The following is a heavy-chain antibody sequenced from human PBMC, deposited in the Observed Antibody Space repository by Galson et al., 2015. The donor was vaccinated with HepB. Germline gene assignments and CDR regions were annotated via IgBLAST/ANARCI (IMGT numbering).Heavy chain of an antibody. D-gene: IGHD1-26*01. CDR2: ISYDGSNK. Sequence: SLRLSCAASGFTFSSYAMHWVRQAPGKGLEWVAVISYDGSNKYYADSVKGRFTISRDNSKNTLYLQMNSLRAEDTAVYYCARALGATDGFDYWGQGTLVTVSS. V-gene: IGHV3-30-3*01. J-gene: IGHJ4*02. CDR1: GFTFSSYA. CDR3: ARALGATDGFDY.